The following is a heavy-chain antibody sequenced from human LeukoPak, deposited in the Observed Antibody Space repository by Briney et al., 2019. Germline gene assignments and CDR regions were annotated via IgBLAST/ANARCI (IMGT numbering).Heavy chain of an antibody. Sequence: GASVKVSCKASGGTFSSYAISWVRQAPGQGLEWMGGIIPIFGTANYAQKFQGRVTITADESTSTAYMELSSLRSEDTAVYYCASSSPSWNDGTVTYTFDYWGQGTLVTVSS. D-gene: IGHD1-1*01. J-gene: IGHJ4*02. CDR2: IIPIFGTA. V-gene: IGHV1-69*13. CDR3: ASSSPSWNDGTVTYTFDY. CDR1: GGTFSSYA.